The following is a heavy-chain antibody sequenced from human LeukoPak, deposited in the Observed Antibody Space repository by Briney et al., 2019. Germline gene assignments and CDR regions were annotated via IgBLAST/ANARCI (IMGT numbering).Heavy chain of an antibody. CDR3: ARDGFVGAADY. J-gene: IGHJ4*02. CDR1: EFTFSGYW. V-gene: IGHV3-7*01. D-gene: IGHD6-13*01. CDR2: ISQDGSEK. Sequence: GGSLRLSCAASEFTFSGYWMNWVRQAPGKGPEWVANISQDGSEKHYVDSVEGRFTISRDNAKNSLFLQMNSLRVEDTAVFYCARDGFVGAADYWGQGTLVTVSS.